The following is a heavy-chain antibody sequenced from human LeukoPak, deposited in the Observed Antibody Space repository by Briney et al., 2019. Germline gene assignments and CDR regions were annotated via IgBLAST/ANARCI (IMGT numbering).Heavy chain of an antibody. Sequence: GRSLRLSCAASGFTFSSYAMHWVRQAPGKGLEWVAVISYDGSNKYYADSVKGRFTTSRDNSKNTLYLQMNSLRAEDTAVYYCAIGIAAAGRFDYWGQGTLVTVSS. V-gene: IGHV3-30*04. CDR3: AIGIAAAGRFDY. D-gene: IGHD6-13*01. J-gene: IGHJ4*02. CDR1: GFTFSSYA. CDR2: ISYDGSNK.